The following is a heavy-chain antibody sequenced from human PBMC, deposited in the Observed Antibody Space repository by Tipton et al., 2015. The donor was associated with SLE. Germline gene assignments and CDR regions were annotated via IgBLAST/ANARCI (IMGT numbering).Heavy chain of an antibody. Sequence: TLSLTCSVSGDSMRNHYWSWIRQSPGKGLEHIGYVYYTGITNSNPSLRSRVTLSMETSKNQFSLKLTSVTAADMAVYYCVRTARLPDCWSQGTLVTVSS. J-gene: IGHJ4*02. CDR2: VYYTGIT. CDR3: VRTARLPDC. D-gene: IGHD2-21*02. V-gene: IGHV4-59*08. CDR1: GDSMRNHY.